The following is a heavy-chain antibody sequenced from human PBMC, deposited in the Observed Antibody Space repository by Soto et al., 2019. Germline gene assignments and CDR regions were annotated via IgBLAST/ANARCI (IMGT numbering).Heavy chain of an antibody. CDR3: TTGRYSHSRNSYFSLLV. Sequence: GGSLRLSCAVSGFTFTNAWMSWVRQAPGKGLEWVGRIKSKTDGGTTDYAAPVKGRFTISRDDSKNTLYLQMNSLETEDTAVYYCTTGRYSHSRNSYFSLLVWGQGTLVTVSS. CDR2: IKSKTDGGTT. J-gene: IGHJ4*01. CDR1: GFTFTNAW. D-gene: IGHD3-22*01. V-gene: IGHV3-15*01.